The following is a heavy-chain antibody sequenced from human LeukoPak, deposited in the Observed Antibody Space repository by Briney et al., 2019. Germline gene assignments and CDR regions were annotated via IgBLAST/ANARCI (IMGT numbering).Heavy chain of an antibody. J-gene: IGHJ3*02. CDR2: ISSSSSYI. D-gene: IGHD2-15*01. Sequence: TGGSLRLSCAASGFTFSSYSMNWVRQAPGKGLEWVSSISSSSSYIYYADSVKGRFTISRGNAKNSLYLQMNSLRAEDTAVYYCANLVHCSGGSCYPTFDAFDIWGQGTMVTVSS. CDR1: GFTFSSYS. CDR3: ANLVHCSGGSCYPTFDAFDI. V-gene: IGHV3-21*01.